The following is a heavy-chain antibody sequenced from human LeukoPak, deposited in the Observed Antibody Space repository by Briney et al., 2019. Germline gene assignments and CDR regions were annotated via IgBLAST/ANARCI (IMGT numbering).Heavy chain of an antibody. D-gene: IGHD6-19*01. V-gene: IGHV5-51*01. CDR1: VYSFTSYW. J-gene: IGHJ6*02. Sequence: GESLKISCKGSVYSFTSYWIGWVSQMPGKGLEWMGIIYPADSDTRYNPSFQGQVTISADKSISTAYLQWSSLKASDTAIYYCARCVIAMAGRNYYTMDVWGQGNTLTVS. CDR2: IYPADSDT. CDR3: ARCVIAMAGRNYYTMDV.